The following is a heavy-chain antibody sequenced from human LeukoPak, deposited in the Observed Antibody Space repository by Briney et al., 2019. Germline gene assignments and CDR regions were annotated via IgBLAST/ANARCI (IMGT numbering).Heavy chain of an antibody. CDR1: GGSISSYY. CDR2: IYYSGST. V-gene: IGHV4-59*01. J-gene: IGHJ6*03. Sequence: PSETLSLTCTVSGGSISSYYWSWIRQPPGKGLEWIGYIYYSGSTNYNPSLKSRVTISVDTSKNQFSLKLSSVTAAGTAVYYCARDRKDYYMDVWGKGTTVTVSS. CDR3: ARDRKDYYMDV.